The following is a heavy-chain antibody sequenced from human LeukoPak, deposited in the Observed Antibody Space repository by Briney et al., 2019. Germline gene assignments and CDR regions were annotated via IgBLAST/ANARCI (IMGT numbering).Heavy chain of an antibody. Sequence: ASVKVSCKASGGTFSSYAISWVRQAPGQGLEWMGGIIPTFGTANYAQKFQGRVTITTDESTSTACMELSSLRSEDTAVYYCAISRNYLTAPTGYYYYYMDVWGKGTTVTVSS. J-gene: IGHJ6*03. CDR1: GGTFSSYA. CDR3: AISRNYLTAPTGYYYYYMDV. CDR2: IIPTFGTA. V-gene: IGHV1-69*05. D-gene: IGHD3-10*01.